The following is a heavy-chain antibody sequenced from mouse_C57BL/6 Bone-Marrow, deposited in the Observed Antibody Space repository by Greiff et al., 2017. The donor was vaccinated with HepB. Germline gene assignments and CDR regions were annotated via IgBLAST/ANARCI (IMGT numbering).Heavy chain of an antibody. Sequence: QVHVKQSGAELARPGASVKLSCKASGYTFTSYGISCVKQRTGQGLEWIGEIYPRSGNTYYNEKFKGKATLTADKSSSTAYMELRSLTSEDSAVYFCAMIYYGNSAWFAYWGQGTLVTVSA. CDR2: IYPRSGNT. CDR3: AMIYYGNSAWFAY. CDR1: GYTFTSYG. D-gene: IGHD2-1*01. V-gene: IGHV1-81*01. J-gene: IGHJ3*01.